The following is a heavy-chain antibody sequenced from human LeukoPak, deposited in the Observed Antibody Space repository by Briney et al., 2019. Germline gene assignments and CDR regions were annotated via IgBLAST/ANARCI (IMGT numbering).Heavy chain of an antibody. CDR3: ASYYGLGAFDI. V-gene: IGHV3-23*01. CDR2: ISGSGGST. J-gene: IGHJ3*02. Sequence: GGSLRLSCAASGFTFSSCAMTWVRQAPGKGLEWVSAISGSGGSTYYADSVKGRFTISRDNSKNTLYLQMDSLRAEDTAVYYCASYYGLGAFDIWGQGTMVTVSS. CDR1: GFTFSSCA. D-gene: IGHD1-26*01.